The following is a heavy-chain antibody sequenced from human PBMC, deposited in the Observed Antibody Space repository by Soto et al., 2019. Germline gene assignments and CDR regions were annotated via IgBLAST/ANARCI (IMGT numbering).Heavy chain of an antibody. Sequence: QVQLVQSGAEVKKPGSSVKVSCKASGDTFRNYAFTWVRQAPGQGLEWMGTIIPLFSTRYAQKFQGRVTMTADESTSTVYMDLSSLKSDDTAVYYCARDPEIAVVGRGTSFEHWGQGTLVTVSS. V-gene: IGHV1-69*18. CDR3: ARDPEIAVVGRGTSFEH. J-gene: IGHJ4*02. D-gene: IGHD6-19*01. CDR2: IIPLFST. CDR1: GDTFRNYA.